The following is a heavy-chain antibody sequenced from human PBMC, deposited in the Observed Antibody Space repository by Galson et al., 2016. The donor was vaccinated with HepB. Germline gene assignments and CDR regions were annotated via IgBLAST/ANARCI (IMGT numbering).Heavy chain of an antibody. Sequence: SLRLSCAASGFTFSNYGMHWVRQAPGKGLEWVAVISYDGRNKYYEDSVKGRFTISRDNSKNTLFLQMNSLRAEDTAVVYCAKDRFDSGSYSGGFDYWGQGTLVTVSS. CDR1: GFTFSNYG. J-gene: IGHJ4*02. V-gene: IGHV3-30*18. CDR3: AKDRFDSGSYSGGFDY. D-gene: IGHD1-26*01. CDR2: ISYDGRNK.